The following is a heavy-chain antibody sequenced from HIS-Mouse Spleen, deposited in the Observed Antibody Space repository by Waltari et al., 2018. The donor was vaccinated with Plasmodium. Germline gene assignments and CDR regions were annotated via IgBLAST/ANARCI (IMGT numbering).Heavy chain of an antibody. J-gene: IGHJ3*02. V-gene: IGHV3-53*01. CDR1: GFTVSSNY. D-gene: IGHD6-6*01. Sequence: EVQLVESGGGLIQPGGSLRLSCAASGFTVSSNYMSWVRQAPGKGLEWVSGIYSGGSTYYADTGKGRFTISRDNSKNTLYLQMNSLRAEDTAVYYCARGMKSSSSAFDIWGQGTMVTVSS. CDR3: ARGMKSSSSAFDI. CDR2: IYSGGST.